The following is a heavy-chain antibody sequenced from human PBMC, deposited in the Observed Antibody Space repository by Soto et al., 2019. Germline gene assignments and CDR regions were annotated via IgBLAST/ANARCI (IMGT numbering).Heavy chain of an antibody. D-gene: IGHD3-10*01. J-gene: IGHJ5*02. V-gene: IGHV4-34*01. CDR1: GGSFSGYY. Sequence: SETLSLTCAVYGGSFSGYYWTWIRQPPGTGLEWIGEINHSGSTNYNPSLKSRVTISVDTSKNQFSLKLTSVTAADTAVYYCARSPPGSGKVGPWGQGTLVTVSS. CDR2: INHSGST. CDR3: ARSPPGSGKVGP.